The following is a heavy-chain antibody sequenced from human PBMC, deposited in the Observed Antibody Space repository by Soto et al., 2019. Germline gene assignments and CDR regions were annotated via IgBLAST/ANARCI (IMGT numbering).Heavy chain of an antibody. Sequence: ASVKVSCKASGYTFTSYGISWVRQAPGQGLEWMGWISAYNGNTNYAQKLQGRVTMTTDTSTSTAYMELRSLRSDDTAVYYFARDSSTVTTFYYYYGMDVWGQGTTVTVSS. D-gene: IGHD4-17*01. V-gene: IGHV1-18*01. CDR3: ARDSSTVTTFYYYYGMDV. J-gene: IGHJ6*02. CDR2: ISAYNGNT. CDR1: GYTFTSYG.